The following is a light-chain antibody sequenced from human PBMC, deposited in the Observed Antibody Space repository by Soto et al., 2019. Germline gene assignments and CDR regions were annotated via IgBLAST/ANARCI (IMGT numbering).Light chain of an antibody. Sequence: QSVLTQPPSVSAAPGQKVTISCSGSSSNIGNNYVSWYQQLPGTAPKLLIYENNKRPSGIPDRFSGSESGTSATLGITGLQTGDEDDYYCGTWDSRRSAGPVFGGGTKLTVL. CDR2: ENN. CDR1: SSNIGNNY. CDR3: GTWDSRRSAGPV. V-gene: IGLV1-51*02. J-gene: IGLJ3*02.